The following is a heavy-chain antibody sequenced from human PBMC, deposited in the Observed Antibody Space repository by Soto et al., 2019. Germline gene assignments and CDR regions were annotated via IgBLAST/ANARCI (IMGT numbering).Heavy chain of an antibody. V-gene: IGHV4-39*01. CDR2: IYYSGST. CDR3: ARAMITFGGVIVWEAPTFDY. D-gene: IGHD3-16*02. CDR1: GGSISSSSYY. J-gene: IGHJ4*02. Sequence: SETLSLTCTVSGGSISSSSYYWGWIRQPPGKGLEWIGSIYYSGSTYYNPSLKSRVTISVDTSKNQFSLKLSSVTAADTAVYYCARAMITFGGVIVWEAPTFDYWGQGTLVTVSS.